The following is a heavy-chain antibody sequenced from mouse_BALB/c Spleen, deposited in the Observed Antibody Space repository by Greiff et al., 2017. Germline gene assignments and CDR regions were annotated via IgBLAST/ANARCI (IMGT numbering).Heavy chain of an antibody. CDR2: INPSNGGT. D-gene: IGHD2-1*01. V-gene: IGHV1S81*02. Sequence: VQLQQSGAELVKPGASVKLSCKASGYTFTSYYMYWVKQRPGQGLEWIGEINPSNGGTNFNEKFKSKATLTVDKSSSTAYMQLSSLTSEDSAVYYCTRRGNYYAMDYWGQGTSVTVSS. J-gene: IGHJ4*01. CDR3: TRRGNYYAMDY. CDR1: GYTFTSYY.